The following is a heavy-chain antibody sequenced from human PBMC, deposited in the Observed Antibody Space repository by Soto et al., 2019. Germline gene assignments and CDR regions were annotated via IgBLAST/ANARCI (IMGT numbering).Heavy chain of an antibody. D-gene: IGHD3-9*01. V-gene: IGHV4-59*08. Sequence: QVQLQESGPGLVKPSETLSLTCTVSGGSISSNYWSWIRQPPGKGLEYIGYIDYSGSTHYKASLKSRVTISVDTSKNQFSLKLSSVTAADTAIYYCARHRTGLVSWGQGTLVTVSS. CDR2: IDYSGST. J-gene: IGHJ5*02. CDR1: GGSISSNY. CDR3: ARHRTGLVS.